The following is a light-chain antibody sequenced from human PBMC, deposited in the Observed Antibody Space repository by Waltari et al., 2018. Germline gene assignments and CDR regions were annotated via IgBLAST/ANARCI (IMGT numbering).Light chain of an antibody. Sequence: TPDPAVSVAVGQTVRCTCQGDSLRSYHASWYQQRPGQAPKLLIYDQNNRPSGVPGRFSGSSSDNTASLTITGAQAEDEAYYYCHSRDASGVGGAFGGGTKLTVL. CDR1: SLRSYH. V-gene: IGLV3-19*01. CDR2: DQN. CDR3: HSRDASGVGGA. J-gene: IGLJ2*01.